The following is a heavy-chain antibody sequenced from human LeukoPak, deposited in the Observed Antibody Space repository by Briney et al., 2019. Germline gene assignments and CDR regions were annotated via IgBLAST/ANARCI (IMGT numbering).Heavy chain of an antibody. CDR3: ARHWGGIRAFDI. J-gene: IGHJ3*02. CDR2: ISSSSSYT. Sequence: PGGSLRLSCAASGFTFSDYYMSWVRQAPGKGLEWVSYISSSSSYTNYADSVKGRFTISRDNAKNSLYLQMNSLRAEDTAVYYCARHWGGIRAFDICGQGTIVTVSS. D-gene: IGHD7-27*01. CDR1: GFTFSDYY. V-gene: IGHV3-11*06.